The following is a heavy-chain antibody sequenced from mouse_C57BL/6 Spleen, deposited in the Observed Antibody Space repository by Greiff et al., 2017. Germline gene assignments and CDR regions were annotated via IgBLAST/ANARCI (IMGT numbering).Heavy chain of an antibody. Sequence: QVQLQQPGAELVRPGSSVKLSCKASGYTFTSYWMHWVKQRPIQGLEWIGNIDPSDSETHYNQKFKDKDTLTVDKSSSTAYMQLSSLTSEDSAVYYCARVDGYYDYWGQGTTLTVSS. CDR2: IDPSDSET. CDR3: ARVDGYYDY. CDR1: GYTFTSYW. J-gene: IGHJ2*01. V-gene: IGHV1-52*01. D-gene: IGHD2-3*01.